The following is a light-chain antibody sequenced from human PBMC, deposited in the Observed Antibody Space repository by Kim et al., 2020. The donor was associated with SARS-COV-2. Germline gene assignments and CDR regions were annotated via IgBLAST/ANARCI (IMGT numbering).Light chain of an antibody. CDR2: RNN. Sequence: QTATLTCTGNSNNAGNQWAAWLQQHQGHPPKLLSYRNNNRPSGISERLSASRSGNTASLTITGLQPEDEADYYCSAWDSSLSAVVFGGGTKLTVL. CDR1: SNNAGNQW. V-gene: IGLV10-54*01. J-gene: IGLJ2*01. CDR3: SAWDSSLSAVV.